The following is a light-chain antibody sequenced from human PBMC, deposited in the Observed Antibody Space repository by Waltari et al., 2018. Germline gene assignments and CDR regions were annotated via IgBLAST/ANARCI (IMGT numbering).Light chain of an antibody. J-gene: IGLJ3*02. CDR1: SSNIGDNY. V-gene: IGLV1-47*01. Sequence: QSVLTQPPSASGTPGQGVTISCSGSSSNIGDNYVYWYQQFPGTSPKLLIHRNTHRPSGVPDRFSGSKSGTSAFLVISGLRSEDEADYHCAAWDDSLSGWVFGGGTKLTVL. CDR3: AAWDDSLSGWV. CDR2: RNT.